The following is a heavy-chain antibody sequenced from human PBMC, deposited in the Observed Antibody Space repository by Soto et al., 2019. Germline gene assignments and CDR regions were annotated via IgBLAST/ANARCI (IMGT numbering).Heavy chain of an antibody. V-gene: IGHV1-18*04. J-gene: IGHJ1*01. Sequence: GAAVKVSCKASGYSFTSYGISWVRQAPGQGLELMGWISAYNGNTNYGQKLQGRVTMTTDTSTSTAYMELRSLRSDDTAVYYCARDQVDFGYYDFWSGYLYPYATGAEYFQHWGQGTLVTVYS. D-gene: IGHD3-3*01. CDR3: ARDQVDFGYYDFWSGYLYPYATGAEYFQH. CDR2: ISAYNGNT. CDR1: GYSFTSYG.